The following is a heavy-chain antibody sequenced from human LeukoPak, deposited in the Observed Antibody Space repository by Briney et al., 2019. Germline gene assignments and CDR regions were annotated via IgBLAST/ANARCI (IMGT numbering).Heavy chain of an antibody. D-gene: IGHD3-22*01. Sequence: GGSLRLSCAASGFTFSSYSMNWVRQAPGKGLVWVSRINSDGSSTSYADSVKGRFTISRDNAKNTLYLQMNSLRAEDTAVYYCARGTYYYDSSGYYLSYYFDYWGQGTLVTVSS. CDR3: ARGTYYYDSSGYYLSYYFDY. V-gene: IGHV3-74*01. J-gene: IGHJ4*02. CDR2: INSDGSST. CDR1: GFTFSSYS.